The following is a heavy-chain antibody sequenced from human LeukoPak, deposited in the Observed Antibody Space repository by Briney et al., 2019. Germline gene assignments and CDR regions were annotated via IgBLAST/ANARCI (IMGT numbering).Heavy chain of an antibody. J-gene: IGHJ4*02. CDR2: TIPIFGTA. D-gene: IGHD2-15*01. V-gene: IGHV1-69*13. CDR3: ARAVTGDCSGGSCYDF. Sequence: ASVKVSCKASGGTFSSYAISWVRQAPGQGLEWMGGTIPIFGTANYAQKFQGRVTITADESTSTAYMELSSLRSEDTAVYYCARAVTGDCSGGSCYDFWGQGTLVTVSS. CDR1: GGTFSSYA.